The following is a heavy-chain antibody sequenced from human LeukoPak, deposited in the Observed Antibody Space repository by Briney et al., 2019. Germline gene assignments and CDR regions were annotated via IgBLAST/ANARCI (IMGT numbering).Heavy chain of an antibody. D-gene: IGHD3-3*02. CDR3: AKENDIRAFDI. Sequence: GGSLRLSCAASGFTFDDYAMHWVRQAPGKGLEWVSGISWNSGSIGYADSVKGRFTISRDNAKNSLYLQMNSLRAEDTALYYCAKENDIRAFDIWGQGTMVTVSS. CDR2: ISWNSGSI. J-gene: IGHJ3*02. CDR1: GFTFDDYA. V-gene: IGHV3-9*01.